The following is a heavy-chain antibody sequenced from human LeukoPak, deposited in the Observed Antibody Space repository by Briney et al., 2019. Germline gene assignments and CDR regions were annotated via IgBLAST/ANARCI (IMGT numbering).Heavy chain of an antibody. CDR2: IKPDGSAQ. Sequence: GGSLRLSCATSGFTFSSNWMSWVRHVPGRGLDWVANIKPDGSAQYYAASVKGRFTVSRDNAKNSLYLQMNSLRAEDTAVYYCARRHFDSWGQGTLVTVSS. J-gene: IGHJ4*02. CDR1: GFTFSSNW. V-gene: IGHV3-7*03. CDR3: ARRHFDS.